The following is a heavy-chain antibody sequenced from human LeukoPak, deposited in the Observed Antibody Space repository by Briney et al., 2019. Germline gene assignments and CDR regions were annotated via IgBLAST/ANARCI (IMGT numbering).Heavy chain of an antibody. CDR3: ARGARGYPDDNFDY. CDR2: IYYSGST. D-gene: IGHD5-12*01. CDR1: GGSISSGDYY. J-gene: IGHJ4*02. V-gene: IGHV4-61*08. Sequence: PSETLSLTCTVSGGSISSGDYYWSWIRQPPGKGLEWIGYIYYSGSTNYNPSLKSRVTISVDTSKKQFSLNLNSVTAADTAIYYCARGARGYPDDNFDYWGQGTLVTVSS.